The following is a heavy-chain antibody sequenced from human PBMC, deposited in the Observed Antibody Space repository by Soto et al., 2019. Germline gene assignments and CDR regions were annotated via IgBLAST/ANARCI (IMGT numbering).Heavy chain of an antibody. D-gene: IGHD2-15*01. V-gene: IGHV4-31*03. CDR3: APGQCTPVVVASTENCFGP. Sequence: QVQLQESGPGLVKPSQTLSLTCTVSGGSISSGGYYWSWIRQHPGKGLEWIGYIYYSGSTYHNPXXXXTPXXXARAPLSLPTXXHXCXXRPRSVAAAHPAAYYSAPGQCTPVVVASTENCFGPCGRGCMASVSS. CDR2: IYYSGST. CDR1: GGSISSGGYY. J-gene: IGHJ5*02.